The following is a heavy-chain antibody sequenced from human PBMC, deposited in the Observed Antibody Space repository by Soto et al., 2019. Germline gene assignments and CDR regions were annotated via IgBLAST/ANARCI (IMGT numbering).Heavy chain of an antibody. CDR2: IWDDGRRK. D-gene: IGHD1-26*01. J-gene: IGHJ6*01. V-gene: IGHV3-33*01. CDR1: VFTFSLYA. Sequence: PGGSLALACASSVFTFSLYAMHWVSQAPGKGLDWVAAIWDDGRRKDYADSGKGRFTISRDNSKNTLYLQMNSLRAEDTAVYYCARQQASTKYTYSGSQPTYGMDVWGQGTPVTVSS. CDR3: ARQQASTKYTYSGSQPTYGMDV.